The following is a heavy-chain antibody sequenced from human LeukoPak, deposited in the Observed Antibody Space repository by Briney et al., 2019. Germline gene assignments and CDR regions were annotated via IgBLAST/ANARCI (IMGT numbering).Heavy chain of an antibody. V-gene: IGHV3-30-3*01. J-gene: IGHJ4*02. D-gene: IGHD3-22*01. CDR1: GFTFSSYA. CDR3: AKDGRTYYYDSSGPMDFDY. CDR2: ISYDGSNK. Sequence: PGRSLRLSCAASGFTFSSYAMHWVRQAPGKGLEWVAVISYDGSNKYYADSVKGRFTISRDNSKNTLYLQMNSLRAEDTAVYYCAKDGRTYYYDSSGPMDFDYWGQGTLVTVSS.